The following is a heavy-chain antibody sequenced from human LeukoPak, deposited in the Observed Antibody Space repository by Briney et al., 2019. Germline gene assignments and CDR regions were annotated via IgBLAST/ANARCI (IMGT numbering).Heavy chain of an antibody. CDR3: ARQGSEIDY. Sequence: KSGGSLRLSCAASGFTLSHYYMTWIRQAPGKGLEWLSCISSGDTIYYADSVKGRFTISRDNAENSLYLQMNSLRAEDTAMYYCARQGSEIDYWGQGTLVTVSS. V-gene: IGHV3-11*01. J-gene: IGHJ4*02. CDR2: ISSGDTI. CDR1: GFTLSHYY.